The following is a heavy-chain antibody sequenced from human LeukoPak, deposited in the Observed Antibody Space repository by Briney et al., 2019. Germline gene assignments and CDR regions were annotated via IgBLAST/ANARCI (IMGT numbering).Heavy chain of an antibody. J-gene: IGHJ4*02. CDR2: FDPEDGET. D-gene: IGHD2-21*02. Sequence: ASVKVSCEVSGYTLTELSMHWVRQAPGKGLEWMGGFDPEDGETIYAQKFQGRVTMNEDTSTDTAYMELSSLRSEDTAVYYCATDLVTEDYWGQGTLVTVSS. V-gene: IGHV1-24*01. CDR1: GYTLTELS. CDR3: ATDLVTEDY.